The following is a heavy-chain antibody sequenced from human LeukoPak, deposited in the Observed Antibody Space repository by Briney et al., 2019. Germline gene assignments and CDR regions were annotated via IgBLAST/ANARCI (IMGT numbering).Heavy chain of an antibody. CDR2: ISSGGSAI. CDR3: ASVGRQWLVFDY. V-gene: IGHV3-48*03. J-gene: IGHJ4*02. Sequence: PGGSLRLSCAASGFIFSSYEMNWVRQAPGKGLEWVSYISSGGSAIYYADSVKGRFTISRDNAKNSLYLQMNSLRAEDTAVYYCASVGRQWLVFDYWGQGTLVTVSS. CDR1: GFIFSSYE. D-gene: IGHD6-19*01.